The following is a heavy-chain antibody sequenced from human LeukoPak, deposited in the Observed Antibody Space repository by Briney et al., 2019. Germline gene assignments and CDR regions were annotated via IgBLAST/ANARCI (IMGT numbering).Heavy chain of an antibody. J-gene: IGHJ3*02. CDR2: IYYSGST. D-gene: IGHD3-22*01. CDR1: GGSISSYY. Sequence: SETLSLTCTVSGGSISSYYWSWIRQPPGKGLEWIGYIYYSGSTNYNPSLKSRVTISVDTSKNQFSLKLGSVTAADTAVYYCARDRPTYYYDSSGYGDAFDIWGQGTMVTVSS. CDR3: ARDRPTYYYDSSGYGDAFDI. V-gene: IGHV4-59*01.